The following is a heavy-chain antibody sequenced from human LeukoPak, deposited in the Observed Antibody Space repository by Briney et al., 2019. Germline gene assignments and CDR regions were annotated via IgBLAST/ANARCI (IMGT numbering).Heavy chain of an antibody. V-gene: IGHV3-23*01. D-gene: IGHD2-21*01. Sequence: GGSLRLSCAASGFTFSSYAMSWVRQAPGKGLEWVSAISGSGGSTYYGDSVKGRFTISRDNSKNTLYLQMNSLRAEDTAVYYCAKDRSLVVVIAILFDYWGQGTLVTVSS. CDR1: GFTFSSYA. CDR2: ISGSGGST. CDR3: AKDRSLVVVIAILFDY. J-gene: IGHJ4*02.